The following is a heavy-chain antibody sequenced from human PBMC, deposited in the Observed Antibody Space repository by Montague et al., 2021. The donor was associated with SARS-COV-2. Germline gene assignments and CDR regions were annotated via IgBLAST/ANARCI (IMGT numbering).Heavy chain of an antibody. V-gene: IGHV4-31*03. Sequence: TLSLTCTVSGGSISSGGYYWSWIRQHPGKGLEWIGYIYCSGSTYYNPSLKSRVTISVDTSKNQFSLKLGSVTAADTAVYYCASTYGGNLGYYYYYMDVWGKGTTVTVSS. CDR3: ASTYGGNLGYYYYYMDV. CDR2: IYCSGST. D-gene: IGHD4-23*01. J-gene: IGHJ6*03. CDR1: GGSISSGGYY.